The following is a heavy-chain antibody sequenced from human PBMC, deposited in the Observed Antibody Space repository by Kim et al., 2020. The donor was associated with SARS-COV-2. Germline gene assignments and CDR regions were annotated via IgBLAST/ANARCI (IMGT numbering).Heavy chain of an antibody. Sequence: SETLSLTCAVYGGSFSGYYWSWIRQPPGKGLEWIGEINHSGSTNYNPSLKSRVTISVDTSKNQFSLKLSSVTAADTAVYYCARETRAGSIAARPQYWFDPWGQGTLVTVSS. D-gene: IGHD6-6*01. J-gene: IGHJ5*02. CDR2: INHSGST. V-gene: IGHV4-34*01. CDR3: ARETRAGSIAARPQYWFDP. CDR1: GGSFSGYY.